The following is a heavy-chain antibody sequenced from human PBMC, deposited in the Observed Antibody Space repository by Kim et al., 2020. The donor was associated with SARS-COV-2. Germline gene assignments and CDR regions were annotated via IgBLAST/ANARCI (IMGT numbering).Heavy chain of an antibody. J-gene: IGHJ4*02. Sequence: GGSLRLSCTASGFTFSSYGMSWVRQAPGKGLEWVSIVTRSGSNTYYADSVKGRFTISRDNFKKTLYLQMGSLTVEDTAVYYCAKFVSRDFSCYDCRGQGT. CDR2: VTRSGSNT. D-gene: IGHD2-15*01. CDR1: GFTFSSYG. V-gene: IGHV3-23*05. CDR3: AKFVSRDFSCYDC.